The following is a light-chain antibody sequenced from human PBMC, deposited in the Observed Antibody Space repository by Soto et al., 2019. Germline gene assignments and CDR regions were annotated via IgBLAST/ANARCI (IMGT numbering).Light chain of an antibody. CDR1: QSVSSN. V-gene: IGKV3-15*01. CDR3: QQYNKWPPT. Sequence: IVITQSPATLSVSPGERATLSCSASQSVSSNLAWFQQKPGQAPRLLIYGASTRDTGIPARFSGSGSGTEFTLTISSLQSEDFAVYHCQQYNKWPPTFGQGTKVDIK. CDR2: GAS. J-gene: IGKJ1*01.